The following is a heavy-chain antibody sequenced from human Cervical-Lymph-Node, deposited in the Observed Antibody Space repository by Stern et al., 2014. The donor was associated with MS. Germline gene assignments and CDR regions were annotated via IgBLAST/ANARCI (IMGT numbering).Heavy chain of an antibody. D-gene: IGHD6-19*01. CDR3: AREVAGHRLGMMDV. Sequence: VQLVESGAGVKKPGASVKVSCKASGYSFTSYYIHWVRQAPGQGLEWMGIINPSDGSTSYAQKFQGRVTMTRDTSTSIVYMELSSLRSEDTAVYYCAREVAGHRLGMMDVWGQGTTVTVSS. V-gene: IGHV1-46*01. J-gene: IGHJ6*02. CDR2: INPSDGST. CDR1: GYSFTSYY.